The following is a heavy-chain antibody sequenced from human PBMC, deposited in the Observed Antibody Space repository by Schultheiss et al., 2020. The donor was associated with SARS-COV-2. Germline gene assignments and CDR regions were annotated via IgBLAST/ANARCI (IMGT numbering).Heavy chain of an antibody. V-gene: IGHV1-3*01. Sequence: ASVKVSCKASGYTFTRNAISWVRQAPGQGLEWMGWINAGHGHTKYSQRFQGRVTVTRDTSASIAYMELNSLTSEDTAVYYCARSPYSSTYYGYFDSWGQGTLVTVSS. CDR2: INAGHGHT. D-gene: IGHD6-19*01. J-gene: IGHJ4*02. CDR3: ARSPYSSTYYGYFDS. CDR1: GYTFTRNA.